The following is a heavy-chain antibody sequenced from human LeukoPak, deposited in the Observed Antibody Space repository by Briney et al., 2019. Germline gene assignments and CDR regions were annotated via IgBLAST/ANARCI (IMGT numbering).Heavy chain of an antibody. V-gene: IGHV4-34*01. CDR1: GGSFRGYY. J-gene: IGHJ6*02. CDR2: INHSGST. D-gene: IGHD3-10*01. Sequence: SETLSLTCAVYGGSFRGYYWSWIRQPPGKGLEWIGEINHSGSTNYNPSLKSRVTISIDTSKNQVPLKLISVTAADAAVYYCARGAGGSGTFRAYYYYGMDVWGQGTTVTVSS. CDR3: ARGAGGSGTFRAYYYYGMDV.